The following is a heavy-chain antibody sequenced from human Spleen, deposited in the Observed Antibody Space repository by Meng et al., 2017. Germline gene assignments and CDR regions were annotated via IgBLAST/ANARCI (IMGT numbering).Heavy chain of an antibody. Sequence: PGPVIPSQTLHLTCAISGASVSSNSVAWNWIRQSPSGGLEWLGRTYYRSKWYNDYAVSVKGRITINPDTSKNQFSLQLNSVTPEDTAVYFCAREGVYFYDSSGYFDYWGQGTLVTVSS. CDR2: TYYRSKWYN. D-gene: IGHD3-22*01. J-gene: IGHJ4*02. CDR3: AREGVYFYDSSGYFDY. V-gene: IGHV6-1*01. CDR1: GASVSSNSVA.